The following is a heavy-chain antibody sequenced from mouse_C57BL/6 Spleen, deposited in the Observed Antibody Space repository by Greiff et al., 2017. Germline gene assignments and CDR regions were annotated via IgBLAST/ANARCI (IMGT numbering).Heavy chain of an antibody. CDR1: GYTFTSYD. CDR2: IYPRDGST. CDR3: ATGGITTVVAPFAY. J-gene: IGHJ3*01. Sequence: LQESGPELVKPGASVKLSCKASGYTFTSYDINWVKQRPGQGLEWIGWIYPRDGSTKYNEKFKGKATLTVDTSSSTAYMELHSLTSEDSAVYFCATGGITTVVAPFAYWGQGTLVTVSA. V-gene: IGHV1-85*01. D-gene: IGHD1-1*01.